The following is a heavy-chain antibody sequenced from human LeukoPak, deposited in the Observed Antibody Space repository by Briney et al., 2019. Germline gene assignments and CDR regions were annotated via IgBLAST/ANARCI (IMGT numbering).Heavy chain of an antibody. J-gene: IGHJ4*02. CDR2: IYHSGST. CDR1: GGSISSGGYS. Sequence: PSETLSLTCAVSGGSISSGGYSWSWIRQPPGKGLEWIGYIYHSGSTYYNPSLKSRVTISVDRSKNQFSLKLSSVTAADTAVYYCARGGYSYGNLDYWGQGTLVTVSS. V-gene: IGHV4-30-2*01. CDR3: ARGGYSYGNLDY. D-gene: IGHD5-18*01.